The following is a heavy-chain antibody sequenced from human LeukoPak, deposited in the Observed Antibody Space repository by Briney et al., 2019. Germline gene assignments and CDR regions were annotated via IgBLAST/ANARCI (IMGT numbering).Heavy chain of an antibody. J-gene: IGHJ4*02. D-gene: IGHD3-10*01. CDR1: GFTFSSYG. CDR2: ISGSGGST. Sequence: PGGSLRLSCAASGFTFSSYGMSWVRQAPGKGLEWVSAISGSGGSTYYADSVKGRFTISRDNSKNTLYLQMNSLRAEDTAVYYCAKTVKYYGSGSYLRGFYYWGQGTLVTVSS. CDR3: AKTVKYYGSGSYLRGFYY. V-gene: IGHV3-23*01.